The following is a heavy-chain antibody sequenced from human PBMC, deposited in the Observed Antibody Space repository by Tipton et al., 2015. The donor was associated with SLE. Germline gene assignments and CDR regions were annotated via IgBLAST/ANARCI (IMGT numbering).Heavy chain of an antibody. Sequence: TLSLTCSVSGGSISGTNYYWDWIRQPPGKGPEWIGRITNNGNTYYIPSLQSRVTMSVDTSKNHFSLKLSSVTAADTAVYYCARDPPSSYYYGMDVWGQGTTVTVSS. CDR3: ARDPPSSYYYGMDV. D-gene: IGHD3-10*01. CDR1: GGSISGTNYY. J-gene: IGHJ6*02. V-gene: IGHV4-39*02. CDR2: ITNNGNT.